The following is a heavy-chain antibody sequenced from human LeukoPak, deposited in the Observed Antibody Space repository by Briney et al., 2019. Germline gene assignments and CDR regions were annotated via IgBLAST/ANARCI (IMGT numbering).Heavy chain of an antibody. CDR2: IKEDGSEK. CDR1: GFTFSTYF. J-gene: IGHJ4*02. CDR3: ARDYYYHFDY. D-gene: IGHD3-10*01. Sequence: PGGSPRLSCADSGFTFSTYFMSWVRQAPGKGLEWVANIKEDGSEKYYVDSVKGRFTISRDNAKNSLYLQMNSLRAEDTAVYYCARDYYYHFDYWGQGTLVTVSS. V-gene: IGHV3-7*01.